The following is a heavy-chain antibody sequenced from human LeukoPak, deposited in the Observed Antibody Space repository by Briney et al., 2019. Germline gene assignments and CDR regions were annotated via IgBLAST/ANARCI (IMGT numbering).Heavy chain of an antibody. Sequence: SETLSLTCTVSGGSISSSSYYWGWIRQPPGKGLEWIGSIYYSGSTYYNPSLKSRVTISVDTSKNQFSLKLSSVTAADTAVYYCARVRVVIRRPAYFDYWGQGTLVTVSS. CDR3: ARVRVVIRRPAYFDY. D-gene: IGHD3-22*01. V-gene: IGHV4-39*07. CDR2: IYYSGST. CDR1: GGSISSSSYY. J-gene: IGHJ4*02.